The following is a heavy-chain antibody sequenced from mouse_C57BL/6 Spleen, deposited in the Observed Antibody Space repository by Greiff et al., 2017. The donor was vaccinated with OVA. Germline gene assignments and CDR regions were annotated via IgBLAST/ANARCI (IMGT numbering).Heavy chain of an antibody. CDR1: GYTFTSYW. CDR2: IHPNSGST. CDR3: ARSDYSNHGGAMDY. V-gene: IGHV1-64*01. D-gene: IGHD2-5*01. Sequence: QVQLQQPGAELVKPGASVKLSCKASGYTFTSYWMHWVKQRPGQGLEWIGMIHPNSGSTNYNEKFKSKATLTVDKSSSTAYMQLSSLTSEDSAVYYCARSDYSNHGGAMDYWGQGTSVTVSS. J-gene: IGHJ4*01.